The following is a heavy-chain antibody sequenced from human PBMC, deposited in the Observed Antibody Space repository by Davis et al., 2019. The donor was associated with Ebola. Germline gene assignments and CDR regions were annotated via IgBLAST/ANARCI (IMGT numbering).Heavy chain of an antibody. J-gene: IGHJ3*02. Sequence: AASVKVSCKASGYTFTNYYMHWVRQAPGQGLEWMGMINSNDGRTIYAQNFQGRVTVTRETSTTTVYMDLSSLRSDDTALYFCTTPGGQDSGYDVFDIWGQGTMVTVSS. CDR1: GYTFTNYY. CDR2: INSNDGRT. CDR3: TTPGGQDSGYDVFDI. V-gene: IGHV1-46*03. D-gene: IGHD5-12*01.